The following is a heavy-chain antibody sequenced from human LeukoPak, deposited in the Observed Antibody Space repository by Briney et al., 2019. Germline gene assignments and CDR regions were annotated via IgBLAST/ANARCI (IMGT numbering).Heavy chain of an antibody. CDR2: ISGGGGST. D-gene: IGHD2-2*01. CDR1: GFTFSNYA. Sequence: GGSLRLSCAASGFTFSNYAINWVRQAPGKGLEWVSGISGGGGSTFYADSVKGRFTISRDNSKTTLYLQMNSLRAEDTAVYYCAKDRADCSNTSCYAFFDYWGQGTLVTVSP. J-gene: IGHJ4*02. CDR3: AKDRADCSNTSCYAFFDY. V-gene: IGHV3-23*01.